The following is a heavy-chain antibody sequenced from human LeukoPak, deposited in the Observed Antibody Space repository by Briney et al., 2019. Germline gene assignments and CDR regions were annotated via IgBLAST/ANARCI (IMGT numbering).Heavy chain of an antibody. D-gene: IGHD2-2*01. CDR2: IYSGGRT. Sequence: PGGSLRLSCAASGFTVSSNNMSWVRQAPGKGLEWVSVIYSGGRTSYADSVKGRFTISRDNSKNTLYLQMNSLRAEDTAVYYCARVGGGCSSTSCYPLGAFDIWGQGTMVTVSS. CDR1: GFTVSSNN. J-gene: IGHJ3*02. V-gene: IGHV3-53*01. CDR3: ARVGGGCSSTSCYPLGAFDI.